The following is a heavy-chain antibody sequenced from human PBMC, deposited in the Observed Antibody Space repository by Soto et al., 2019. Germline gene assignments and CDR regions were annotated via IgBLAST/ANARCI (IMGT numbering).Heavy chain of an antibody. V-gene: IGHV1-3*01. CDR2: INAGNGHT. D-gene: IGHD3-3*02. Sequence: QVQLVQSGAEVKKPGASVKVSCKASGYTFTTYAMHWVRQVPGQRIVGMVWINAGNGHTKYSQKFQGSVTITMDTSATTAYMELSSLRSEDTAVYYCASASIGFVTDYWGHGTLVTLSS. CDR1: GYTFTTYA. CDR3: ASASIGFVTDY. J-gene: IGHJ4*01.